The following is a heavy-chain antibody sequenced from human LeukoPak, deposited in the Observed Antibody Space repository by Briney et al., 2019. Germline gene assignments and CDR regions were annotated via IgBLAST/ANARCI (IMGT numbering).Heavy chain of an antibody. J-gene: IGHJ4*02. CDR2: ISGSGGST. D-gene: IGHD3-22*01. Sequence: PGGSLRLSCAASGFTFSSYAMSWVRQAPGKGLEWVSVISGSGGSTYYADSVKGRFTISRDNSKNTLYLQMSSLRAGDTAVYYCAKSSYYDSSGYYREYYFDYWGQGTLVTVSS. CDR1: GFTFSSYA. CDR3: AKSSYYDSSGYYREYYFDY. V-gene: IGHV3-23*01.